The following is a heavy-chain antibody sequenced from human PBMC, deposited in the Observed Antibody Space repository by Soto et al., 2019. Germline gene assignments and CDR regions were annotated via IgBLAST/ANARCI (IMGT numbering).Heavy chain of an antibody. CDR2: IYYSGST. CDR3: ARHYYYGSGSYQYYFDY. Sequence: PSETLSLTCTVSGGSISSYYWSWIRQPPGKGLEWIGYIYYSGSTNYNPSLKSRVTISVDTSKNQFSLKLSSVTAADTAVYYCARHYYYGSGSYQYYFDYWGQGTLVTVS. D-gene: IGHD3-10*01. V-gene: IGHV4-59*08. J-gene: IGHJ4*02. CDR1: GGSISSYY.